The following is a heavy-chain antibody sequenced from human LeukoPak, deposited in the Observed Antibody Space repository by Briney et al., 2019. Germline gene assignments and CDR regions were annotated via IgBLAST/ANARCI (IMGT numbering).Heavy chain of an antibody. V-gene: IGHV4-34*01. D-gene: IGHD1-1*01. CDR2: INHSGSA. CDR1: GDSFNEYY. J-gene: IGHJ5*02. CDR3: ARERASNNYYNYFDP. Sequence: SKTLSLTCAVYGDSFNEYYWSWVRQPPGKALECIGGINHSGSANYNPSLKSRVTISVDKSLRQFFLRLSPVTAADTAVYYCARERASNNYYNYFDPWGQGTQVTVSS.